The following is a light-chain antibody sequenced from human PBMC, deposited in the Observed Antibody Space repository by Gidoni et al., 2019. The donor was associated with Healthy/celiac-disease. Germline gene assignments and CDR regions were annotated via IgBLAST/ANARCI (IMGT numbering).Light chain of an antibody. J-gene: IGKJ1*01. V-gene: IGKV3-15*01. Sequence: EIVMMQSPATLSVSPGERATLSCRASQSVSRNLAWYQQKPGQAPRLLIYGASTRATGIPARFSGSGSGTEFTLTISSLQSEDFAVYYCQQYNNWPPGTFXXXTKVEIK. CDR1: QSVSRN. CDR2: GAS. CDR3: QQYNNWPPGT.